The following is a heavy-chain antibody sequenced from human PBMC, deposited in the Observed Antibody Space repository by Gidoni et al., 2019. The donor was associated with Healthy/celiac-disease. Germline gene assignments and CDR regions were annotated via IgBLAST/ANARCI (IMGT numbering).Heavy chain of an antibody. V-gene: IGHV4-39*07. J-gene: IGHJ4*02. CDR2: IYYSGST. Sequence: QLQLQESGTGLVKPSETLSLTCTVSGGSISRSSYYWGWIRQPPGKGLEWIGSIYYSGSTYYNPSLKSRVTISVDTSKNQFSLKLSSVTAADTAVYYCARGDDIGAGYWGQGTLVTVSS. D-gene: IGHD3-9*01. CDR3: ARGDDIGAGY. CDR1: GGSISRSSYY.